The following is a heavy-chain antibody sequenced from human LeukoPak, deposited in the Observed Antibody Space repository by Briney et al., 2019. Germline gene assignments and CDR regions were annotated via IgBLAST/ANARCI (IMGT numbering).Heavy chain of an antibody. Sequence: SVKVSCKASGGTFSSYAISWVRQAPGQGLEWMGGIIPIFGTANYAQKFQGRVTITADESTSTAYMELSSLRSEDTAVYYCARALPHRRLMDTTMEQHWFDPWGQGTLVTVSS. V-gene: IGHV1-69*13. J-gene: IGHJ5*02. CDR1: GGTFSSYA. CDR2: IIPIFGTA. CDR3: ARALPHRRLMDTTMEQHWFDP. D-gene: IGHD5-18*01.